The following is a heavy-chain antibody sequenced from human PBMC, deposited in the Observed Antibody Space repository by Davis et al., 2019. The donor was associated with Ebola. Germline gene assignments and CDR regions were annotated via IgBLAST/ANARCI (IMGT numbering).Heavy chain of an antibody. Sequence: GESLKISCAASGFTFSSYAMSWVRQAPGKGLEWVSAISGSGGSTYYADSVKGRFTISRDNSKNTLHLQMNSLRAEDTAVYYCARGGEVAFDIWGQGTMVTVSS. CDR2: ISGSGGST. J-gene: IGHJ3*02. CDR3: ARGGEVAFDI. D-gene: IGHD3-10*01. CDR1: GFTFSSYA. V-gene: IGHV3-23*01.